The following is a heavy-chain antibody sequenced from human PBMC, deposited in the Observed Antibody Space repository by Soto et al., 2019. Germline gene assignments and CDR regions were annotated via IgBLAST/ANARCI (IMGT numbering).Heavy chain of an antibody. CDR2: MNPNSGNT. J-gene: IGHJ4*02. CDR3: ARVWSSPDYVWGSYRPFDY. Sequence: QVQLVQSGAEVKKPGASVKVSCKASGYTFTSYDINWVRQATGQGLEWMGWMNPNSGNTGYAQKFQGRVTMTRTTSIGTAYMGLSSLRSEDTAVYYCARVWSSPDYVWGSYRPFDYWGQGTLVTVSS. CDR1: GYTFTSYD. V-gene: IGHV1-8*01. D-gene: IGHD3-16*02.